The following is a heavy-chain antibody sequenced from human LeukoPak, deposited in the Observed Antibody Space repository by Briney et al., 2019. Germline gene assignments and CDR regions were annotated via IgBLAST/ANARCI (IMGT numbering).Heavy chain of an antibody. D-gene: IGHD2-15*01. CDR2: VSHSGYT. J-gene: IGHJ3*02. CDR1: GGSISSSSYY. CDR3: AVVGDNDVYDI. Sequence: SETLSLTCSVSGGSISSSSYYWGWIRQPPGKGLEWIGEVSHSGYTNYNPSLRSRVTISVDKSKNQFSLKLSSVTAADTAVYYCAVVGDNDVYDIWGQGTVVTVSS. V-gene: IGHV4-39*07.